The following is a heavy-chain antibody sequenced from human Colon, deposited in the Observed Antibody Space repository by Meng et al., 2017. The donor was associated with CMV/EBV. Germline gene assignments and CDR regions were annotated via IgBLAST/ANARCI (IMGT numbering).Heavy chain of an antibody. CDR3: ARGNTGGDFYFFGLDL. J-gene: IGHJ6*02. CDR1: GFPLSDYY. D-gene: IGHD3-10*01. Sequence: SPKISGSASGFPLSDYYIMWIRQAPGKGLEYVAYLSTSGSTVYYADSVMGRLTISRDNINNVVTLHMTSLRGDDAGVYYCARGNTGGDFYFFGLDLWGQGTTVTVSS. CDR2: LSTSGSTV. V-gene: IGHV3-11*01.